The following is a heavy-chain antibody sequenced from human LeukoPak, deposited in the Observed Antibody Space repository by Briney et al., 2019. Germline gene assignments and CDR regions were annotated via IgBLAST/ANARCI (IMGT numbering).Heavy chain of an antibody. D-gene: IGHD5-24*01. CDR1: GFNFSGYW. J-gene: IGHJ4*02. CDR3: VTARRNANGYFPFDY. CDR2: IKSKLDGETT. Sequence: GGSLRVSCAASGFNFSGYWMSWVRQVPGKGLEWVGRIKSKLDGETTEFAAPVSGRFTISRDDSKEMMFLQMDSLKTEDTAVYYCVTARRNANGYFPFDYWGQGSLVAVS. V-gene: IGHV3-15*01.